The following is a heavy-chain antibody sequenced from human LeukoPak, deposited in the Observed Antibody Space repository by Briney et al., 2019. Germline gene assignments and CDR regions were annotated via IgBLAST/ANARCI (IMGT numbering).Heavy chain of an antibody. CDR1: GYTFTGYY. V-gene: IGHV1-2*02. J-gene: IGHJ4*02. D-gene: IGHD3-16*02. Sequence: ASVKVSCKASGYTFTGYYMHWVRQAPGQGLEWMGWINPNSGGTNYAQKFQGRVTMTRDTSISTAYMELSRLRSDDTAVHYCARANYDYVWGSYPYDYWGQGTLVTVSS. CDR2: INPNSGGT. CDR3: ARANYDYVWGSYPYDY.